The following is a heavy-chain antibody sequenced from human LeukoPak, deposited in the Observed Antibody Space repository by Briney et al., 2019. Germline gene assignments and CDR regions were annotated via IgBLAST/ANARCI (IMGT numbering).Heavy chain of an antibody. J-gene: IGHJ4*02. D-gene: IGHD3-3*01. V-gene: IGHV7-4-1*02. CDR2: INTNTGNP. CDR3: ARETILHY. Sequence: ASVKVSCKVSGYTLTELSMHWVRQAPGKGLEWMGWINTNTGNPTYAQGFTGRFVFSLDTSVSTAYLQISSLKAEDTAVYYCARETILHYWGQGTLVTVSS. CDR1: GYTLTELS.